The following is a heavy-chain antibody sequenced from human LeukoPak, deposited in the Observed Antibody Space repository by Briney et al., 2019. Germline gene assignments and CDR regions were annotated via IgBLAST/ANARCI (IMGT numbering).Heavy chain of an antibody. CDR1: GGSISSGGYS. D-gene: IGHD3-16*01. V-gene: IGHV4-30-2*01. Sequence: SQTLSLTCAVSGGSISSGGYSWSWLRQPPGKGLEWIVYIYHSGSTYYNPSLKSRVTISVDRSKNQFSLKLSSVTAADTAVYYCARNLRGGAFDIWGQGTMVTVSS. CDR2: IYHSGST. J-gene: IGHJ3*02. CDR3: ARNLRGGAFDI.